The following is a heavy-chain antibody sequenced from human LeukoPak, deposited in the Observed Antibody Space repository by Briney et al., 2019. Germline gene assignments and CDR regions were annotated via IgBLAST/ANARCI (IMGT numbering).Heavy chain of an antibody. CDR2: INPSGCST. J-gene: IGHJ4*02. D-gene: IGHD2-2*01. CDR3: ARETEVVVVPAAIGAPYFDY. V-gene: IGHV1-46*03. Sequence: GASVKVSCKASGYTFTGYYMHWVRQAPRQGLEWMGIINPSGCSTSYAQKFEGRVTMTRDTSTSTVYMELSSLRSEDTAVYYCARETEVVVVPAAIGAPYFDYWGQGTLVTVSS. CDR1: GYTFTGYY.